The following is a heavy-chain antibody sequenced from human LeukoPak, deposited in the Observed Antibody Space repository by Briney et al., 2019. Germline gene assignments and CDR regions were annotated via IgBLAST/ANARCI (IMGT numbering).Heavy chain of an antibody. CDR3: AREDGDSLSFDY. J-gene: IGHJ4*02. Sequence: PSETLSLTCTVSGGSISSSSYYWGWIRQPPGKGLEWIGSIYYSGSTYYNPSLKSRVTISVDTSKNQFSLKLSSVTAADTAVYYCAREDGDSLSFDYWGQGTLVTVSS. CDR2: IYYSGST. V-gene: IGHV4-39*07. CDR1: GGSISSSSYY. D-gene: IGHD6-6*01.